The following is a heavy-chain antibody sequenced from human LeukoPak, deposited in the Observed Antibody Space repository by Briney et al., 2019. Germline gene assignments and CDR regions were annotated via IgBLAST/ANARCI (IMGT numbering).Heavy chain of an antibody. D-gene: IGHD3-10*01. Sequence: PGGSLRLSCAASGFTFSDYYMSWIRQAPGKGLEWVSYISSSGSTIYYADSVKGRFTISRDNAKNSLYLQMNSLRAEDTAVYYCARESLLWFGESRGAFDIWGQGTMVTVSS. CDR2: ISSSGSTI. J-gene: IGHJ3*02. CDR3: ARESLLWFGESRGAFDI. CDR1: GFTFSDYY. V-gene: IGHV3-11*01.